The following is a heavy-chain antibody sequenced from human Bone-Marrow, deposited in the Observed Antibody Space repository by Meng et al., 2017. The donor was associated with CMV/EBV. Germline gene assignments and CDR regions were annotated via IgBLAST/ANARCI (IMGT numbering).Heavy chain of an antibody. J-gene: IGHJ4*02. CDR2: ISGSGHST. D-gene: IGHD1-1*01. V-gene: IGHV3-23*01. Sequence: GESLKISCAASGFSFNNYAMSWVRQAPGKGLEWVSAISGSGHSTYYTDSVKGRFSISRDNSKFELYLQMDSLRVEDTAIYYCAKGYTRWDYFDFWGQGTLVTAYS. CDR1: GFSFNNYA. CDR3: AKGYTRWDYFDF.